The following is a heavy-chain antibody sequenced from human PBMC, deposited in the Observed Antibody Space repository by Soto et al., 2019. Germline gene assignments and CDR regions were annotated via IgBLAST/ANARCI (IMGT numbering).Heavy chain of an antibody. Sequence: GSLRLSCAASGFIFSNYEMNWVRQAPGKGLEWIAYITSSGSSRYYADSVRGRFTISRDSAKSSLYLQMDSLRGEDTALYYCAREWEDVFDIWGQGTPVTVSS. J-gene: IGHJ3*02. CDR1: GFIFSNYE. CDR3: AREWEDVFDI. D-gene: IGHD1-26*01. V-gene: IGHV3-48*03. CDR2: ITSSGSSR.